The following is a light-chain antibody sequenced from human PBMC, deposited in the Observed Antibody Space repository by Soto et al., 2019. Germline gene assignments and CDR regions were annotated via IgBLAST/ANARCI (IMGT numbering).Light chain of an antibody. CDR2: SYN. CDR1: SSNIGTNA. Sequence: QAVVTQPPSASGTPGQSVTISCSGSSSNIGTNALNWYQQLPGTAPKLLIYSYNQRPSGVPDRFSGSKSGTSASLAISGLQSEDEADYYCAAWDDSLNGVVFGGGTKVTVL. CDR3: AAWDDSLNGVV. J-gene: IGLJ2*01. V-gene: IGLV1-44*01.